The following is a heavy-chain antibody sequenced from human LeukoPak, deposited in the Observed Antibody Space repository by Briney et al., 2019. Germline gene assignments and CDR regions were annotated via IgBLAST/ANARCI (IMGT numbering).Heavy chain of an antibody. V-gene: IGHV4-4*07. D-gene: IGHD3-3*01. CDR2: IYTSGST. Sequence: SETLSLTCTVSGGSISSYYRSWIRQPAGKGLEWIGRIYTSGSTNYNPSLKSRVTMSVDTSKNQFSLKLSSVTAADTAVYYCARGSVHYYYYYMDVWGKGTTVTVSS. J-gene: IGHJ6*03. CDR1: GGSISSYY. CDR3: ARGSVHYYYYYMDV.